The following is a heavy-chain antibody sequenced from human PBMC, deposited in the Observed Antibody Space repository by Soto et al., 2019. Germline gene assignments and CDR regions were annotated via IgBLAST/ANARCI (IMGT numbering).Heavy chain of an antibody. CDR1: GFTSSNAR. CDR3: TTVASPLFEY. Sequence: VQLVESGGGLVKPGGSLRLSCAASGFTSSNARVNWVRQAPGKGLEWVGRINSKTDGETTGYAAPVKGRFTVSRDDSENTVYLQMNSLKPEDTAVYYCTTVASPLFEYWGQGTLVTVSS. CDR2: INSKTDGETT. V-gene: IGHV3-15*07. J-gene: IGHJ4*02.